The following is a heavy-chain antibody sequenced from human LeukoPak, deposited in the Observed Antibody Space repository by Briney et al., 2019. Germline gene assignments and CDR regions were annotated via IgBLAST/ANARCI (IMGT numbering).Heavy chain of an antibody. CDR2: ISSSGSTI. V-gene: IGHV3-48*03. CDR3: ARVRGYVHALDI. D-gene: IGHD3-16*01. Sequence: PGGSLRLSCAASGFTFSNYEINWVRQAPGKGLEWVSHISSSGSTIYHADSVKGRFTISRDNANNSLYLQMNSLRAEDTAVYYCARVRGYVHALDIWGQGTMVTVSS. J-gene: IGHJ3*02. CDR1: GFTFSNYE.